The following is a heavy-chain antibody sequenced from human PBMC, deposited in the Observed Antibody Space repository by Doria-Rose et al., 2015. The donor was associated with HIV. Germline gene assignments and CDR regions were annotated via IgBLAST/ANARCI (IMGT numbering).Heavy chain of an antibody. V-gene: IGHV2-26*01. CDR1: GVSLSSPGMG. D-gene: IGHD6-13*01. CDR3: ARIKSSRWYHKYYFDF. Sequence: QITLKESGPVLVKPTETLTLTCTVSGVSLSSPGMGVSWIRQPPGKALEWLANIFSDDERSYNTSLKSRLTISSGTSKSQEVLTMTDMDPVDTATYYCARIKSSRWYHKYYFDFWGQGTLVIVSA. CDR2: IFSDDER. J-gene: IGHJ4*02.